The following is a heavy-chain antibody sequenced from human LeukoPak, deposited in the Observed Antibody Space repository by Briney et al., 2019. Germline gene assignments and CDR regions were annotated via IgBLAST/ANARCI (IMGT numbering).Heavy chain of an antibody. D-gene: IGHD2-15*01. J-gene: IGHJ3*02. V-gene: IGHV3-30-3*01. CDR1: GFTFSSYA. CDR2: ISYDGSNK. CDR3: ARNRVVAANTHDALDI. Sequence: GRSLRLSCAASGFTFSSYAMHWVRQAPGKGLEWVAVISYDGSNKYYADSVKGRFTISRDNSKNTLYLQMNSLRAEDTAVYYCARNRVVAANTHDALDIWGQGTMVTVSS.